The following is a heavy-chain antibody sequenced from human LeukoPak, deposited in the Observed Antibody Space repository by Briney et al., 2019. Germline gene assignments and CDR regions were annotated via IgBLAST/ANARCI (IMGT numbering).Heavy chain of an antibody. J-gene: IGHJ4*02. D-gene: IGHD3-10*01. Sequence: GGSLRLSCAASGFTFSSYAMSWVRQAPGKGLECVSAISGSGGSTYYADSVKGRFTISRDNAKNALYLQMNSLRVEDTAVYYCARDLGLDYWGQGTLVTVSS. CDR1: GFTFSSYA. CDR2: ISGSGGST. CDR3: ARDLGLDY. V-gene: IGHV3-23*01.